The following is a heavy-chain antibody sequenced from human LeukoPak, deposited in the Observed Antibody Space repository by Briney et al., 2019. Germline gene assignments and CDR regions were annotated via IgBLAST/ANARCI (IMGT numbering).Heavy chain of an antibody. CDR2: ISSSGSTI. Sequence: GGSLRLSCAASGFTFSSYAMSWVRQAPGKGLEWVSYISSSGSTIYYADSVKGRFTISRDNAKNSLYLQMNSLRAEDTTVYYCARGRRAGSGYFDYWGQGTLVTVSS. D-gene: IGHD6-25*01. CDR1: GFTFSSYA. CDR3: ARGRRAGSGYFDY. V-gene: IGHV3-48*04. J-gene: IGHJ4*02.